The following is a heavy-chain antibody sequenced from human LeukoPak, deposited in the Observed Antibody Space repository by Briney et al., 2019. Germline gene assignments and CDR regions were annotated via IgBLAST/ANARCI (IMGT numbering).Heavy chain of an antibody. J-gene: IGHJ1*01. CDR1: GYTFTIYY. V-gene: IGHV1-46*01. CDR3: ARGAEWLVLYFQH. Sequence: ASVTVSCKASGYTFTIYYMHWVRQAPGQGLGWMGIINPSGGSTSYAQKFQGRVTMTRDTSTSTVYMELSSLRSEDTAVYYCARGAEWLVLYFQHWGQGTLVTVSS. D-gene: IGHD6-19*01. CDR2: INPSGGST.